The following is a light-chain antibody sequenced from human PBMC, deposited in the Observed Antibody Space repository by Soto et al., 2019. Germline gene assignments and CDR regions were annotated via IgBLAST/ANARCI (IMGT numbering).Light chain of an antibody. J-gene: IGKJ1*01. CDR1: QTISTW. V-gene: IGKV1-5*01. Sequence: DIQVTQSPPTLSASVGDRVTITCRASQTISTWMAWYQQKPGKAPKLLVYDASTLQSGVASRFSGSGSGTEFTLIISVQQPEDSVTYYCQQYTNTNNPCMFGQGTKVEI. CDR3: QQYTNTNNPCM. CDR2: DAS.